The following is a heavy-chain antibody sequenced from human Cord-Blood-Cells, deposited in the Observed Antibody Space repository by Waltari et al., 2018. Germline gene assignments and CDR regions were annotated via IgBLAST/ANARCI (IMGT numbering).Heavy chain of an antibody. D-gene: IGHD6-13*01. CDR1: GFTFSSYE. V-gene: IGHV3-48*03. Sequence: EVQLVESGGGLVQPGGSPRLSCAASGFTFSSYEMNWVRQAPGKGLVWVSYISSSGSTIYYADSVKGRFTISRDNAKNSLYLQMNSLRAEDTAVYYCAREGRIAAAGTDYWGQGTLVTVSS. CDR3: AREGRIAAAGTDY. CDR2: ISSSGSTI. J-gene: IGHJ4*02.